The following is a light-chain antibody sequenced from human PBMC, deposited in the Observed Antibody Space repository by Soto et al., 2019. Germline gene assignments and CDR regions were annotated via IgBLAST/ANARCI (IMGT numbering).Light chain of an antibody. V-gene: IGKV3-15*01. CDR3: QQYNNWPYT. CDR2: GAS. J-gene: IGKJ2*01. Sequence: EIVMTQSPATLSVSPGERATLSCRASQSVSNKLAWYQQKPGQAPRLLIYGASTRATGIPARFSGSGSGTEFTLTISSLQSEDFAVYYCQQYNNWPYTFGQGTMLEIK. CDR1: QSVSNK.